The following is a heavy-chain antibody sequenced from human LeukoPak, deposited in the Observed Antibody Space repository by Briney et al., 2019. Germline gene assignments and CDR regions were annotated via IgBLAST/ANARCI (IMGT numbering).Heavy chain of an antibody. V-gene: IGHV3-23*01. CDR3: ANGYKRDY. CDR1: GFTFSSYA. Sequence: GGSLRPSCEAPGFTFSSYAMSWVRQAPGKGLEWVSVISRSGGSTNYADSVKGRFTISRDISKNTLYLQMNSLRAEDTAVYYCANGYKRDYWGQGTLVTVPS. J-gene: IGHJ4*02. CDR2: ISRSGGST. D-gene: IGHD1-1*01.